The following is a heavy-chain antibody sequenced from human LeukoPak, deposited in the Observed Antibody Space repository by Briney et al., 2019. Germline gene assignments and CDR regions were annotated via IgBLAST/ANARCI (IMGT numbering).Heavy chain of an antibody. CDR3: KVSSSSPDDFDY. Sequence: GASVKVSCKASGGTFSSYAISWVRQAPGQGLEWMGGIIPIFGTANYAQKFQGRVTITTDESTSTAYMELSSLRSGDTAVYYCKVSSSSPDDFDYWGQGTLVTVSS. J-gene: IGHJ4*02. CDR1: GGTFSSYA. CDR2: IIPIFGTA. D-gene: IGHD6-6*01. V-gene: IGHV1-69*05.